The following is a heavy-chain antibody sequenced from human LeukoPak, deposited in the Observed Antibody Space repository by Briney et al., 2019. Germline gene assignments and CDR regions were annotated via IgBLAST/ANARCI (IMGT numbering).Heavy chain of an antibody. D-gene: IGHD3-22*01. CDR3: ARPRDSYDTTGYPDY. CDR1: GFTFSTYG. V-gene: IGHV3-33*01. Sequence: GGSLRLSCAASGFTFSTYGMHWVRQAPGKGLEWVAVIWYDGSNRYYGDSVTGRFIISRENYENTLYLQMDSLRAEDTAISYCARPRDSYDTTGYPDYWGQGTLVTVSS. CDR2: IWYDGSNR. J-gene: IGHJ4*02.